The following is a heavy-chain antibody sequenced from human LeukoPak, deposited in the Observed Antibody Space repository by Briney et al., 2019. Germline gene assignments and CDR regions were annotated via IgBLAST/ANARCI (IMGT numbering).Heavy chain of an antibody. CDR1: GFTFSSYA. CDR2: ISYDGSNK. Sequence: GGSLRLSCAASGFTFSSYAMHWVRQAPGKGLEWVAVISYDGSNKYYADSVKGRFTISRDNSKNTLYLQMNSLRAEDTAVYYCASLRITMVRGAFDYWGQGTLVTVSS. D-gene: IGHD3-10*01. V-gene: IGHV3-30-3*01. CDR3: ASLRITMVRGAFDY. J-gene: IGHJ4*02.